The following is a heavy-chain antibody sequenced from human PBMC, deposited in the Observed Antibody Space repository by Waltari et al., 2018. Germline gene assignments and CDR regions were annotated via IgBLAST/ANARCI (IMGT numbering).Heavy chain of an antibody. CDR1: GGSFSGYY. CDR3: ARGLVSSGWYGDNWFDP. V-gene: IGHV4-34*01. J-gene: IGHJ5*02. CDR2: INHSGST. Sequence: QVQLQQWGAGLLKPSETLSLTCAVYGGSFSGYYWSWIRQPPGKGLELIGEINHSGSTNYTPSLKSRVTISVDTSKNQFSLKLSSVTAADTAVYYCARGLVSSGWYGDNWFDPWGQGTLVTVSS. D-gene: IGHD6-19*01.